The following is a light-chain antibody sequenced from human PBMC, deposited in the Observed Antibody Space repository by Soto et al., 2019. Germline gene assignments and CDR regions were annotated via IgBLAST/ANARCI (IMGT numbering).Light chain of an antibody. V-gene: IGLV1-40*01. Sequence: QSALTQPPSVSGDPGQRVTISCTGSSSNIGAGYDVHWYQQLPGTAPKLLIYGNSNRPSGVPDRFSGSKSGTSASLAITGLQAEDESDYYCQSYDSSLSGSGVFGGGTKLTVL. CDR1: SSNIGAGYD. J-gene: IGLJ3*02. CDR2: GNS. CDR3: QSYDSSLSGSGV.